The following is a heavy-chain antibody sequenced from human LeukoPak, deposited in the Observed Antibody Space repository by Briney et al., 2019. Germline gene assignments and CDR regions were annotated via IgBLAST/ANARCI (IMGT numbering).Heavy chain of an antibody. D-gene: IGHD2-21*02. CDR3: ARESTVVVTATDAFDI. J-gene: IGHJ3*02. CDR1: GFTFSSYS. Sequence: GGSLRLSCAASGFTFSSYSMSWVRQAPGKGLERISYISSSSSYTNYADSVKGRFTISRDNAKNSLYLQMNSLRAEDTAVYYCARESTVVVTATDAFDIWGQGTMVTVSS. V-gene: IGHV3-21*05. CDR2: ISSSSSYT.